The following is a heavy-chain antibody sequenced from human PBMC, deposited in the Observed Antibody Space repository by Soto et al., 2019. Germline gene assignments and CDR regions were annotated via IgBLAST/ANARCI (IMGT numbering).Heavy chain of an antibody. J-gene: IGHJ4*02. V-gene: IGHV4-31*03. Sequence: SEPMSHTCTVSGGSISSGGYYWSWIRQHPGKGLEWIGYIYYNGDTYYNPSLKSRVSISIDTSKNQFSLRLTSVTAADTAVYYCARSHRDNWGSPDYFDYWGQGTLVTVSS. CDR2: IYYNGDT. CDR3: ARSHRDNWGSPDYFDY. CDR1: GGSISSGGYY. D-gene: IGHD7-27*01.